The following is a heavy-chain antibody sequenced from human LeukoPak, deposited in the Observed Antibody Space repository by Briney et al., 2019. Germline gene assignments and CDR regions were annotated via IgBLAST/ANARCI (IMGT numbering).Heavy chain of an antibody. CDR1: GGSISSYY. CDR3: ARRSSEGYYYYYMDV. CDR2: IYYSGST. J-gene: IGHJ6*03. Sequence: PSETLSLTCTVSGGSISSYYWSWIRQPPGKGLEWIGYIYYSGSTNYNPSLKSRVTISVGTSKNQFSLKLSSVTAADTAVYYCARRSSEGYYYYYMDVWGKGTTVTVSS. D-gene: IGHD3-10*01. V-gene: IGHV4-59*01.